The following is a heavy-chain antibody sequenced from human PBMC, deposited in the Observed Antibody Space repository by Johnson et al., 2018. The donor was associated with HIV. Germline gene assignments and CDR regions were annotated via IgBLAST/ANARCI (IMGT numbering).Heavy chain of an antibody. Sequence: QVQLVESGGRVVRPGESLRLSCAASGFTFSSYAMHWVRQAPGKGLEWVTFTSFDESNKYYADSVKGRFTISRNNSKNTLYLQMNGLRAEDTAVYYCARGGLEYSSALGLGYAFDVWGQGTVVTVSS. CDR2: TSFDESNK. CDR1: GFTFSSYA. V-gene: IGHV3-30*04. D-gene: IGHD6-25*01. CDR3: ARGGLEYSSALGLGYAFDV. J-gene: IGHJ3*01.